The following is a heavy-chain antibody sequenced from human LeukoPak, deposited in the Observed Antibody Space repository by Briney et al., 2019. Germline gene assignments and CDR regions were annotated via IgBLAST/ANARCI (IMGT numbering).Heavy chain of an antibody. CDR1: GGSISSSRYY. V-gene: IGHV4-39*07. Sequence: SETLSLTCTVSGGSISSSRYYWGWIRQPPGKELEWIGSIYYSGSTNYNPSLKSRVTISVDTSKNQFSLKLSSVTAADTAVYYCARLGIVVAGTPHWFDPWGQGTLVTVSS. D-gene: IGHD6-19*01. J-gene: IGHJ5*02. CDR2: IYYSGST. CDR3: ARLGIVVAGTPHWFDP.